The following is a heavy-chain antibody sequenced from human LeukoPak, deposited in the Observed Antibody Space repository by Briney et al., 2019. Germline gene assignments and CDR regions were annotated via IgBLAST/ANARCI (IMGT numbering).Heavy chain of an antibody. D-gene: IGHD2-2*01. CDR3: AKEYQYQVLPIVGIDY. CDR2: IRYDGSNK. J-gene: IGHJ4*02. V-gene: IGHV3-30*02. Sequence: PGGSLRLSCAASGFTFSSYGVHWVRQAPGKGLEWVAFIRYDGSNKYYADSVKGRFTISRDNSKNTLYLQMNSLRAEDTAVYYCAKEYQYQVLPIVGIDYWGQGTLVTVSS. CDR1: GFTFSSYG.